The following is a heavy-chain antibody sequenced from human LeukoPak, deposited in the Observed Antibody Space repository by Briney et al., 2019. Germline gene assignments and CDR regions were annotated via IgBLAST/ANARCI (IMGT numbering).Heavy chain of an antibody. CDR3: ARDAVYSSSWQYY. J-gene: IGHJ4*02. CDR2: IWYDGSNK. Sequence: GGSLRLSCAASGFTLSSYGMHWARQAPGKGLEWVAVIWYDGSNKYYADSVKGRFTISRDNSKNTLYLQVNSLRAEDTAVYYCARDAVYSSSWQYYWGQGTLVTVSS. D-gene: IGHD6-13*01. V-gene: IGHV3-33*01. CDR1: GFTLSSYG.